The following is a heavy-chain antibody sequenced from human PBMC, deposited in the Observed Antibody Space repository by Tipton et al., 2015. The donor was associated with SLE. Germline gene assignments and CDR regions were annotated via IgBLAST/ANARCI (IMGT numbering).Heavy chain of an antibody. Sequence: TLSLTCTVSGGSISSHYWSWIRQPPGKGLEWIAYIYYSGSTNYNPSLKSRVTISVDTSKNQFSLKLSSVTAADTAVYYCAREWGDAFDIWGQGTMVTVSS. CDR1: GGSISSHY. J-gene: IGHJ3*02. D-gene: IGHD3-16*01. CDR3: AREWGDAFDI. V-gene: IGHV4-59*11. CDR2: IYYSGST.